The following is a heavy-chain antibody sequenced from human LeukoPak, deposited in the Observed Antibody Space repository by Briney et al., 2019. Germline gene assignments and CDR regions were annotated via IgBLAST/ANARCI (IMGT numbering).Heavy chain of an antibody. CDR1: GFTFSSYG. V-gene: IGHV3-30*02. CDR3: AKGRRGRYFDWLFP. J-gene: IGHJ5*02. CDR2: IRYGGSNK. D-gene: IGHD3-9*01. Sequence: GGSLRLSCAASGFTFSSYGMHWVRQAPGKGLEWVAFIRYGGSNKYYADSVKGRFTISRDNSKNTLYLQMNSLRAEDTAVYYCAKGRRGRYFDWLFPWGQGTLVTVSS.